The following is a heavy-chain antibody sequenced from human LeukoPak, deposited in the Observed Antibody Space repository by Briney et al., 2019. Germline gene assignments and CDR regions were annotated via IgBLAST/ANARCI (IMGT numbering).Heavy chain of an antibody. D-gene: IGHD5-24*01. J-gene: IGHJ6*03. CDR2: ISAYNGNT. CDR3: ARVALDGPEGYMDV. Sequence: ASVKVSCKASGYTFTSYGISWVRQAPGQGLEWIGWISAYNGNTNYAQKLQGRVTMTTDTSTSTAYMVLRSLRSDDTAVYYCARVALDGPEGYMDVWGKGTTVTVSS. CDR1: GYTFTSYG. V-gene: IGHV1-18*01.